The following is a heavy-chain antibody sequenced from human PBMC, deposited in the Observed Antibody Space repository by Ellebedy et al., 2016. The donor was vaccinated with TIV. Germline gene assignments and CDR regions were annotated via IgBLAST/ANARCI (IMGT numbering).Heavy chain of an antibody. CDR2: INPSGGST. D-gene: IGHD3-3*01. V-gene: IGHV1-46*01. Sequence: AASVKVSCKPSGYTFTNYNMHWVRQAPGQGLEWMGMINPSGGSTTYALKFRGRVTMTKDTSTSTLNMDLCSLRFEDTAVYYCARSLEWLPGDYWGQGTLVTVSS. CDR3: ARSLEWLPGDY. CDR1: GYTFTNYN. J-gene: IGHJ4*02.